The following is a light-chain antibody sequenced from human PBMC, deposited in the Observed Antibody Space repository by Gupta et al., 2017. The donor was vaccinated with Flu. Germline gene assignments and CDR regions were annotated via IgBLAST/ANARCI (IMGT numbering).Light chain of an antibody. Sequence: QSVLTQPPSASGTPGQRVTFSCSGSSSNVGNNFVYWYQQFPGTAPKLLIYRSSQRPSGVPDRFSGSKSGTSASLAISGLRSEDEADYYCAAWDDSLSGYVFGTGTKVTVL. V-gene: IGLV1-47*01. CDR3: AAWDDSLSGYV. CDR2: RSS. J-gene: IGLJ1*01. CDR1: SSNVGNNF.